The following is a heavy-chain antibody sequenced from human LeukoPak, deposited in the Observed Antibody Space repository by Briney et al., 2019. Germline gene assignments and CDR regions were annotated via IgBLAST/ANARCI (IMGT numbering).Heavy chain of an antibody. D-gene: IGHD3-22*01. CDR3: ARGSSDGPHYYDASGYRGGVDY. V-gene: IGHV3-30-3*01. CDR1: RFTFSPYA. J-gene: IGHJ4*02. CDR2: LSYDGNRK. Sequence: GGSLRLSGAGSRFTFSPYAMHWVRRAPGKGLEWVAVLSYDGNRKYYADSVKGRFTISRDNSKNTLFLQMNSMRAEDTAVYYCARGSSDGPHYYDASGYRGGVDYWGQGTLVTVSS.